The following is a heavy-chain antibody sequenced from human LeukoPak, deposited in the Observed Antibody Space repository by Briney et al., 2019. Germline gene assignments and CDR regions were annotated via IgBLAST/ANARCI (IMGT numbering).Heavy chain of an antibody. D-gene: IGHD1-14*01. J-gene: IGHJ4*02. CDR3: ARTRTGKPDF. Sequence: ASVEVSCKASGYTFIVHYIHWVRQAPGQGLEWMGWVNPSSGGTNYAQKFQDRVTMTRDTSINTAYMELSSLRSDDTAVYYRARTRTGKPDFWGQGTLVTVSS. CDR2: VNPSSGGT. CDR1: GYTFIVHY. V-gene: IGHV1-2*02.